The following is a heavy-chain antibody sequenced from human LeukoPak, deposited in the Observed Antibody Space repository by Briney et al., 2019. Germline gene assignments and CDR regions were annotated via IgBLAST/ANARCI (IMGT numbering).Heavy chain of an antibody. CDR1: GFTFSSYA. Sequence: GGSLRLSCAASGFTFSSYAMHWVRQAPGKGLEYVSAISSNGGSTYYANSVKGRFTISRDNSKNTLYLQMSSLRAEDTAVYHCARPSGSGPMLFWGQGALVTVSS. J-gene: IGHJ4*02. CDR2: ISSNGGST. D-gene: IGHD3-10*01. CDR3: ARPSGSGPMLF. V-gene: IGHV3-64*01.